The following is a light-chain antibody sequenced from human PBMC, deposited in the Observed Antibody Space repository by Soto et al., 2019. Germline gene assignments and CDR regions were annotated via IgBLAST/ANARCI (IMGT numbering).Light chain of an antibody. Sequence: QSVLTQPPSASGAPGQRGTLSCSGSRPNIGPNSVSWYQQFPGTAPRLLIHRDNQRPSGVPARFSGYKSGTSAALTISGLQSEDEAEYYGAVWDDRLPGFVVFGGGTKLTVL. J-gene: IGLJ2*01. CDR2: RDN. V-gene: IGLV1-44*01. CDR3: AVWDDRLPGFVV. CDR1: RPNIGPNS.